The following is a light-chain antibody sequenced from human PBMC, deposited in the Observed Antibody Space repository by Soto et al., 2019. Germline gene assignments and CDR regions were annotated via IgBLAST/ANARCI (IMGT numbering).Light chain of an antibody. CDR1: SSNIGAGYD. CDR3: QSYDSSLSALYV. V-gene: IGLV1-40*01. Sequence: QCVLKQPPSVSGAAGQRVTISCTGSSSNIGAGYDVHWYQQLPGTAPKLLIYGNSNRPSGVPDRFSGSKSGTSASLAITGLQAEDEADYYCQSYDSSLSALYVFGTGTKVTVL. CDR2: GNS. J-gene: IGLJ1*01.